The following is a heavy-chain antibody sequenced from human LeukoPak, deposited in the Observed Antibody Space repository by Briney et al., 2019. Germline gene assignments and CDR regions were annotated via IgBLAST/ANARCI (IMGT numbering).Heavy chain of an antibody. CDR1: GYSFTSYW. Sequence: GESLKISRKGSGYSFTSYWIGWVRQTPGKGLEWMGIIYPGDSDTRYSPSFQGQVTISADKSISTAYLQWSSLKASDTAMYYCARLPGIVATIERYFDYWGQGTLVTVSS. CDR2: IYPGDSDT. V-gene: IGHV5-51*01. CDR3: ARLPGIVATIERYFDY. D-gene: IGHD5-12*01. J-gene: IGHJ4*02.